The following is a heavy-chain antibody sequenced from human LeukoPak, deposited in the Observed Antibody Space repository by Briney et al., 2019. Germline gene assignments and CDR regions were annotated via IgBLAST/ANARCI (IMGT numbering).Heavy chain of an antibody. Sequence: PSETLSLTCTVSGGSISSGGYYWSWIRQHPGKGLEWIGYIYYSGSTYYNPSLKSRVTISVDTSKNQFSLKLSSVTAADTAVYYCARNSYGDYVRFDPWDQGTLVTVSS. V-gene: IGHV4-31*03. J-gene: IGHJ5*02. CDR2: IYYSGST. CDR3: ARNSYGDYVRFDP. CDR1: GGSISSGGYY. D-gene: IGHD4-17*01.